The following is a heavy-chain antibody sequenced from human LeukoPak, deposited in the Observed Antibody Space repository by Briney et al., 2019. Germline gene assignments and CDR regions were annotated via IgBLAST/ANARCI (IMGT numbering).Heavy chain of an antibody. CDR2: ITKNGGST. V-gene: IGHV3-64D*09. J-gene: IGHJ4*02. CDR3: VKLPLTSMGGDGY. D-gene: IGHD5-18*01. CDR1: GFTFSIYA. Sequence: PGGSLRLSCSASGFTFSIYAMHWVRQAPGKGLEYVSAITKNGGSTYYADSVKGRFTISRDNSKNTLFLQMSSLRADDTAVYFCVKLPLTSMGGDGYWGQGTLVTVSS.